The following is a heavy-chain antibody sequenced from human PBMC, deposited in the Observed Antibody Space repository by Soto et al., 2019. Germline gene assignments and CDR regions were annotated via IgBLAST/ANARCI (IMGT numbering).Heavy chain of an antibody. CDR1: GGTFSSYA. Sequence: SVKVSCKASGGTFSSYAISWVRQAPGQGLEWMGGIIPIFGTANYAQKFQGRVTITADKSTSTAYMELSSLRSEDTAVYYCARAHTIFGVVLWFDPWGQGTLVTVS. V-gene: IGHV1-69*06. J-gene: IGHJ5*02. D-gene: IGHD3-3*01. CDR3: ARAHTIFGVVLWFDP. CDR2: IIPIFGTA.